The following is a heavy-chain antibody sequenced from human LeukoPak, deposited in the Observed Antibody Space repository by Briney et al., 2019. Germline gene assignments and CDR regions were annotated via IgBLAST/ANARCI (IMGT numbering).Heavy chain of an antibody. Sequence: PGGSLRLSCAASGFIFSSHGMNWVRQAPGKGLEWVTNIKQDGSEKYYVDSVKGRFTISRDNAKNSLYLQMNSLRAEDTAVYYCARISGWPATFDYWGQGTPVTVSS. D-gene: IGHD6-19*01. V-gene: IGHV3-7*01. CDR1: GFIFSSHG. CDR3: ARISGWPATFDY. J-gene: IGHJ4*02. CDR2: IKQDGSEK.